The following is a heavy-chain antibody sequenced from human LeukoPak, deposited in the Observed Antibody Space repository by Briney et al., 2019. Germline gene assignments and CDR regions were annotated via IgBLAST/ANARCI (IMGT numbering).Heavy chain of an antibody. CDR2: VRVSGGST. CDR3: AKDDRVMSS. V-gene: IGHV3-23*01. D-gene: IGHD2-2*01. J-gene: IGHJ4*02. CDR1: GFTFSIYG. Sequence: GGSLRLSCAASGFTFSIYGMSWVRQAPGRGLEWVSGVRVSGGSTYYADSVKGRFTMSRDNSKNTLYLQMNSLRAEDTAVYYCAKDDRVMSSWGQGTLVIVSS.